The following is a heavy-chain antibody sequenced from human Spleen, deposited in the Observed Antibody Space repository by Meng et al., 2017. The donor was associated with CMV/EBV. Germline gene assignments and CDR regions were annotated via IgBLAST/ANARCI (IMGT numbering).Heavy chain of an antibody. Sequence: SETLSLTCTVSGGSISSSSYYWGWIRQPPGKGLEWIGSIYYSGSTYYNPSLTSRVTISVDTSKNQFSLRLSSVTAADTAVYFCARLTHRTSWPNWFDPWGQGTLVTVSS. J-gene: IGHJ5*02. CDR3: ARLTHRTSWPNWFDP. V-gene: IGHV4-39*01. CDR1: GGSISSSSYY. D-gene: IGHD6-13*01. CDR2: IYYSGST.